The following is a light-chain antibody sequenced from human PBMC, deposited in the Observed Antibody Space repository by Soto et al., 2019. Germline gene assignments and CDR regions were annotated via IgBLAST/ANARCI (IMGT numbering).Light chain of an antibody. CDR3: QLYDNSLYT. Sequence: EIVLTQSPGTLSLSPGERATLSCRASQSVSSGYLAWYQQKPGQAPRLLIYGASTRATGIPDRFSGSGSGTDFTLTISRLEPEDFAVYYCQLYDNSLYTFGQGTNLDIK. J-gene: IGKJ2*01. CDR1: QSVSSGY. CDR2: GAS. V-gene: IGKV3-20*01.